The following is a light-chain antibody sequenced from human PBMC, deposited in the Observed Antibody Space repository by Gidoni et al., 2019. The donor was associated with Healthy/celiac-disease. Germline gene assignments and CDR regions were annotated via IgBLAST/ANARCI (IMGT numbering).Light chain of an antibody. Sequence: AIPLTPSPSSLSASVGDRVTITCRASQGISSALAWYQQKPGKAPKLLIYDASSLESGVPSRFSGSGSGTDFTFTISSLQPEDFATYYCQQYNSYPITFGEGTRLEIK. V-gene: IGKV1-13*02. CDR3: QQYNSYPIT. J-gene: IGKJ5*01. CDR2: DAS. CDR1: QGISSA.